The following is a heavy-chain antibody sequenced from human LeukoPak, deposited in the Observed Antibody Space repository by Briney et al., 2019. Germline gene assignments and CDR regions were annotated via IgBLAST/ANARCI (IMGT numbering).Heavy chain of an antibody. CDR1: GFTFSSYA. D-gene: IGHD3-3*02. CDR3: ARVSSDY. V-gene: IGHV3-30*04. J-gene: IGHJ4*02. Sequence: PGGSLRLSCAASGFTFSSYAMHWVRQAPGKGLEWVAVISYDGSNKYYADSVKGRFTISRDNSKNTLYLQMNSLRAEDTAVYYCARVSSDYWGQRTLVTVSS. CDR2: ISYDGSNK.